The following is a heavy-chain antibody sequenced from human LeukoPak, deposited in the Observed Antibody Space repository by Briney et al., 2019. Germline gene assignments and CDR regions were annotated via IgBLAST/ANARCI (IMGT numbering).Heavy chain of an antibody. J-gene: IGHJ4*02. CDR1: GYSFTSYW. Sequence: PGGSLRLSCKGSGYSFTSYWIGWVRQMPGKGLEWMGIIYPGDSDTRYSPSFQGQVTISADKSISTAYLQWSSLKASDTAMYYCARTTTVTCLDYWGQGTLVTVSS. V-gene: IGHV5-51*01. D-gene: IGHD4-17*01. CDR2: IYPGDSDT. CDR3: ARTTTVTCLDY.